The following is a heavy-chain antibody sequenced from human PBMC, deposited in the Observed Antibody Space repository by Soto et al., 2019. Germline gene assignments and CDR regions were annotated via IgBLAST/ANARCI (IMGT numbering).Heavy chain of an antibody. CDR3: AKKWLRGNWFDP. J-gene: IGHJ5*02. D-gene: IGHD5-12*01. CDR1: GGSISSGGYY. CDR2: IYYSGST. V-gene: IGHV4-31*03. Sequence: TSETLSLTCTVSGGSISSGGYYWSWIRQHPGKGLEWIGYIYYSGSTYYNPSLKSRVTISVDTSKNQFSLKLSSVTAADTAVYYCAKKWLRGNWFDPWGQGTLVTVSS.